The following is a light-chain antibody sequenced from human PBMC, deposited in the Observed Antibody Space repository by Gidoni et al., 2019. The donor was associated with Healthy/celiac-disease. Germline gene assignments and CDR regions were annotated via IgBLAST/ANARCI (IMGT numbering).Light chain of an antibody. CDR3: QAWDSSTVV. Sequence: SYELTQPPSVSVSPGQTASITCPGDKLGDKYACWYQQKPGQPPVLVIYQDSKRPSGIPERFSGSNSGNTATLTISGTQAMDEADYYCQAWDSSTVVFGTGTKVTVL. CDR1: KLGDKY. CDR2: QDS. V-gene: IGLV3-1*01. J-gene: IGLJ1*01.